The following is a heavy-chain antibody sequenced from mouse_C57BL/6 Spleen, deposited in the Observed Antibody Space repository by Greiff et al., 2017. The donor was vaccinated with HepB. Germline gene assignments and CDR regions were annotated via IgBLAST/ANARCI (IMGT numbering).Heavy chain of an antibody. Sequence: EVMLVESGGGLVKPGGSLKLSCAASGFTFSSYAMSWVRQTPEKRLEWVATISDGGSYTYYPDNVKGRFTISRDNAKNNLYLQMSHLKSEDTAMYYGARDASTGFDYWGQGTTLTGSS. CDR3: ARDASTGFDY. CDR1: GFTFSSYA. V-gene: IGHV5-4*01. D-gene: IGHD4-1*02. CDR2: ISDGGSYT. J-gene: IGHJ2*01.